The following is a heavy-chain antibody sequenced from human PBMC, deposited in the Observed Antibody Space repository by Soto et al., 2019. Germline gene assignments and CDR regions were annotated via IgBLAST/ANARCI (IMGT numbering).Heavy chain of an antibody. J-gene: IGHJ3*02. CDR2: ISYDGSNK. Sequence: QVQLVESGGGVVQPGRSLRLSCAASGFTFSSYGMHWVRQAPGKGLEWVAVISYDGSNKYYADSVKGRFTISRDNSKNTLYLQMNSLRAEDTAVYYCAKDRRITMIAERNRDAFDIWGQGTMVTVSS. CDR3: AKDRRITMIAERNRDAFDI. V-gene: IGHV3-30*18. CDR1: GFTFSSYG. D-gene: IGHD3-22*01.